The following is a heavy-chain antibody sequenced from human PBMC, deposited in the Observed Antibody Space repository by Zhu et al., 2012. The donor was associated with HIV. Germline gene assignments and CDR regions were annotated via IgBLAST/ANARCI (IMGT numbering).Heavy chain of an antibody. D-gene: IGHD1-1*01. J-gene: IGHJ1*01. Sequence: QVQLQQWGTGLLKPSETLSLTCAVYGESFSGYYWTWIRQPPGKGLEWIGEINHTGNTNYNPSLKSRVTMSVDTSKNQFSLKLTSVTAADTAMYSCARSTRNALFQYWGQGTLVTVFS. CDR3: ARSTRNALFQY. CDR2: INHTGNT. CDR1: GESFSGYY. V-gene: IGHV4-34*01.